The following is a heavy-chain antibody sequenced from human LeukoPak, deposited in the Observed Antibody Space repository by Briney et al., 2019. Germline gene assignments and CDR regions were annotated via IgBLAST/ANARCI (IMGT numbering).Heavy chain of an antibody. CDR1: GFTFSSYG. Sequence: PGGSLRLSCAASGFTFSSYGMHWVRQAPGKGLEWVAFIRYDGSNKYYADSVKGRFTISRDNSKNTLYLQMNSLRAEDTAVYYCAKDLGVSSGPTSQDYWGQGTLVTVSS. V-gene: IGHV3-30*02. CDR3: AKDLGVSSGPTSQDY. J-gene: IGHJ4*02. CDR2: IRYDGSNK. D-gene: IGHD3-22*01.